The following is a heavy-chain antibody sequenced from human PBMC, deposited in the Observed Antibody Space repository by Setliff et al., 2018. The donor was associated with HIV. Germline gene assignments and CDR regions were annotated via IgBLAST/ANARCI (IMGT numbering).Heavy chain of an antibody. D-gene: IGHD2-15*01. CDR3: AKDGISGGAYPPYYFDY. Sequence: GGSLRLSCAASGFTFNTYAMSWVRQAPGKGLEWVSVIGGSGGSTFYADSVKGRFTISRDDSQNTAYLQMNSLRTEDTAVYYCAKDGISGGAYPPYYFDYWGHGTLVTVSS. CDR1: GFTFNTYA. CDR2: IGGSGGST. J-gene: IGHJ4*01. V-gene: IGHV3-23*01.